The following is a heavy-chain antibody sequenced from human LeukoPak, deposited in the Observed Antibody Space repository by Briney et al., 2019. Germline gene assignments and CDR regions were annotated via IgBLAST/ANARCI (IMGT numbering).Heavy chain of an antibody. J-gene: IGHJ4*02. CDR2: IKSKTDGGTT. CDR3: TTIHSHKGVWFGELLEEFDY. V-gene: IGHV3-15*01. D-gene: IGHD3-10*01. Sequence: GGSLRLSCAASGFTFSNAWMSWVRQAPGKGLEWVGRIKSKTDGGTTDYAAPVKGRFTISRDDSKNTLYLQMNSLKTEDTAVYYCTTIHSHKGVWFGELLEEFDYWGQGTLVTVSS. CDR1: GFTFSNAW.